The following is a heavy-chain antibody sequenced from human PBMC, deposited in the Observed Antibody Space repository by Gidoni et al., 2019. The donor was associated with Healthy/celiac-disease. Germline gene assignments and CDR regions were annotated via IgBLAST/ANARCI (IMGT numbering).Heavy chain of an antibody. CDR2: ISYDGSNK. V-gene: IGHV3-30*01. CDR3: ARAGGSGYYYYYGMDV. D-gene: IGHD3-10*01. Sequence: QVQLVESGGGVVQPGRSLRLSCAASGFTFSSYAMHWVRQAPGKGLEWLAVISYDGSNKYYADSVKGRFTISRDNSKNTLYLQMNSLRAEDTAVYYCARAGGSGYYYYYGMDVWGQGTTVTVSS. CDR1: GFTFSSYA. J-gene: IGHJ6*02.